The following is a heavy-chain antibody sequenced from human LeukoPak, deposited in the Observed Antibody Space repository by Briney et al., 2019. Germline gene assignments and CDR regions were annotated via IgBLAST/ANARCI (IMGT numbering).Heavy chain of an antibody. J-gene: IGHJ4*02. V-gene: IGHV3-30*18. CDR1: GFTFSSYG. CDR3: AKDGRSSGSFDY. D-gene: IGHD3-22*01. CDR2: ISYDGSNK. Sequence: GGSLRLSCAASGFTFSSYGMHWVRQAPGKGLEGVAVISYDGSNKYYADSVKGRFTISRDNSKKTLYLQMNSLRAEDTAVYYCAKDGRSSGSFDYWGQGTLVTVSS.